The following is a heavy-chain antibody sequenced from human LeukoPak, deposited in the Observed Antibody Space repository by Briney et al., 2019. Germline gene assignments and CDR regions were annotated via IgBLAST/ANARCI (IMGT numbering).Heavy chain of an antibody. D-gene: IGHD4-4*01. Sequence: GGSLRLSCAASGITVSNNYMSWVRQAPGKGLEWVSLIYSGGSTYYADSVRGRFTISRDSSKNTLYLQMNSLRVEDTAVYYCARIYNWGQGTLVTVSS. CDR2: IYSGGST. J-gene: IGHJ4*02. V-gene: IGHV3-66*01. CDR1: GITVSNNY. CDR3: ARIYN.